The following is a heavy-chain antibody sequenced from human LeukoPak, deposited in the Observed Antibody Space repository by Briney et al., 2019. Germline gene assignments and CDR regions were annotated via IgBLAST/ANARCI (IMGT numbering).Heavy chain of an antibody. Sequence: GGSLRLSCAASGFTFSDYYMSWIRQAPGKGLEWVSYISSSGSTIYYADSVKGRFTISRDKAKNSLYLQMNSLRAEDTAVYYCARDGPTLNDYYYYYMDVWGKGTTVTVSS. V-gene: IGHV3-11*04. CDR2: ISSSGSTI. CDR1: GFTFSDYY. CDR3: ARDGPTLNDYYYYYMDV. J-gene: IGHJ6*03. D-gene: IGHD2-8*01.